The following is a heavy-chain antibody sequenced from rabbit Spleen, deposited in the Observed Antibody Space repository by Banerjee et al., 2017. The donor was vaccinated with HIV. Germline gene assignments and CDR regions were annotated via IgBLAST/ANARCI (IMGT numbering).Heavy chain of an antibody. CDR2: IHTSDGDT. CDR1: GFSFSSNW. CDR3: ARDTSSSFSSYGMDL. D-gene: IGHD1-1*01. V-gene: IGHV1S45*01. J-gene: IGHJ6*01. Sequence: LEESGGGLVKPGGTLTLTCTVSGFSFSSNWICWVRQAPGKGLEWIACIHTSDGDTDYANWPKGRFTISKAASTTVTLQTTSLTAADTATYFCARDTSSSFSSYGMDLWGPGTLVTVS.